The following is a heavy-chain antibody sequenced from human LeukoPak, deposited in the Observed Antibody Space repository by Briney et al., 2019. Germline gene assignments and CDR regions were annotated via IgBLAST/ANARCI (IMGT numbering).Heavy chain of an antibody. CDR3: ARDERLLSFLK. V-gene: IGHV3-23*01. CDR1: GFTLSSYA. CDR2: LGISGDYT. Sequence: GGSLRLSCVASGFTLSSYAMSWVRQAPGKGLQWVSSLGISGDYTWYAGSVKGRFTISRDNSKNTLYLQMNSLRAEDTAIYYCARDERLLSFLKWGQGTLVTVSS. J-gene: IGHJ4*02. D-gene: IGHD3-3*01.